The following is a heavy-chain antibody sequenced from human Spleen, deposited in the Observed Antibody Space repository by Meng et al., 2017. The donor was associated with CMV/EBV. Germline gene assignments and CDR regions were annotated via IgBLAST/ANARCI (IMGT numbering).Heavy chain of an antibody. D-gene: IGHD6-13*01. CDR1: GFTFRIYA. CDR2: ISGSAGPT. Sequence: GGSLRLSCTTSGFTFRIYAMTWVRQAPGKGLEWVSTISGSAGPTTYADSVKGRFTISRDNSKNTLYLQMNSLRAEDTAVYFCAKPEGVSAWYIFDYWGQGTLVTVSS. J-gene: IGHJ4*02. V-gene: IGHV3-23*01. CDR3: AKPEGVSAWYIFDY.